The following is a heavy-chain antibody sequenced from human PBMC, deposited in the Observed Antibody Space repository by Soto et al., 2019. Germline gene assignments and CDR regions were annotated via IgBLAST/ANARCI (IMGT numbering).Heavy chain of an antibody. Sequence: YAGGSTSYADSVKSRFTISRDSSKSTLYLQMNSLRAEDTAVYYCAKDNCISTSCYRLYNWFDPWGQGTLVTVSS. CDR3: AKDNCISTSCYRLYNWFDP. V-gene: IGHV3-66*02. D-gene: IGHD2-2*01. J-gene: IGHJ5*02. CDR2: YAGGST.